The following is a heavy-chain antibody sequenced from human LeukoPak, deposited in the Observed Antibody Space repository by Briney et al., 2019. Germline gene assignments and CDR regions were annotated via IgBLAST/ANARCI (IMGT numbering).Heavy chain of an antibody. CDR2: INTDGSTT. D-gene: IGHD1-26*01. J-gene: IGHJ4*02. CDR1: GFTFSNDR. V-gene: IGHV3-74*01. CDR3: ARGRGGSYHY. Sequence: GGSLRLSCAASGFTFSNDRMHWVRQAPGKGLVWVSRINTDGSTTTYADSVKGRFTISRDTAKNTLYLQMNSLRVEDTAVYYCARGRGGSYHYWGQGTLVTVSS.